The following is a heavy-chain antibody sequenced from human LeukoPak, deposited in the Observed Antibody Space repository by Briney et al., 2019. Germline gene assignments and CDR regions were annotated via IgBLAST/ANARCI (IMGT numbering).Heavy chain of an antibody. CDR1: GGPLSSYY. V-gene: IGHV4-59*08. Sequence: PFETLSLTFPVSGGPLSSYYRGWIRQPPGKGPEWVGYIYYSGSTNYNPSLKSRVTISVDTSKNQFSLKLSSVTAADTAVYYCARLGDYGGNSDYWGQGTLVTVSS. CDR2: IYYSGST. CDR3: ARLGDYGGNSDY. J-gene: IGHJ4*02. D-gene: IGHD4-23*01.